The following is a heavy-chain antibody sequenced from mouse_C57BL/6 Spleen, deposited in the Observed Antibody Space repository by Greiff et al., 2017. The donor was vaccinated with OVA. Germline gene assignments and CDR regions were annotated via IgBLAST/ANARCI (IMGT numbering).Heavy chain of an antibody. CDR2: ISSGSSTI. CDR3: ARDGYEGYYYAMDY. Sequence: VKLVESGGGLVKPGGSLKLSCAASGFTFSDYGMHWVRQAPEKGLEWVAYISSGSSTIYYADTVKGRFTISRDNAKNTLFLQMTSLRSEDTAMYYCARDGYEGYYYAMDYWGQGTSVTVSS. CDR1: GFTFSDYG. D-gene: IGHD2-2*01. J-gene: IGHJ4*01. V-gene: IGHV5-17*01.